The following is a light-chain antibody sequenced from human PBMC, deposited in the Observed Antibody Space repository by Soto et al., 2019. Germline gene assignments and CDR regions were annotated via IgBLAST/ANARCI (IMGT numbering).Light chain of an antibody. Sequence: SYELTQPPPVSVAPGKTARITCGGNNIGSKSVHWYQQKSGQAPVLVIYYDSDRPSGIPERFSGSNSGNTATLTISRVEAGDEADYYCQVWDSSSDHLVFGGGTKVTVL. CDR2: YDS. V-gene: IGLV3-21*04. CDR1: NIGSKS. CDR3: QVWDSSSDHLV. J-gene: IGLJ3*02.